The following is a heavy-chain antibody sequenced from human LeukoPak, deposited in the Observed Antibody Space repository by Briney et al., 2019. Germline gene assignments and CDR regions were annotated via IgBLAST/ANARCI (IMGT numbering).Heavy chain of an antibody. CDR3: ARDLSYYDSSGYTPHYYYGMDV. D-gene: IGHD3-22*01. CDR1: GFTVSSNY. CDR2: IYSGGST. J-gene: IGHJ6*02. Sequence: EGSLRLSCAASGFTVSSNYMSWVRQAPGKGLEWVSVIYSGGSTYYADSVKGRFTISRDNSKNTLYLQMNSLRAEDTAVYYCARDLSYYDSSGYTPHYYYGMDVWGQGTTVTVSS. V-gene: IGHV3-53*01.